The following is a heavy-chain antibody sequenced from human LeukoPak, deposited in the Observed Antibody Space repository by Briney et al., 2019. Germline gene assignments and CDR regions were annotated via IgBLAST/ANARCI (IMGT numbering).Heavy chain of an antibody. D-gene: IGHD6-19*01. Sequence: GGSLRLSCAASRFTFSTCGMHWVRQAPGKGLEWVAVISHDGSNEYYADSVKGRFTISRDNSKNTLYLQMNSLRAEDTAVYYCAKDTIPRIAVAGGGRFDPWGQGTLVTVSS. V-gene: IGHV3-30*18. J-gene: IGHJ5*02. CDR2: ISHDGSNE. CDR3: AKDTIPRIAVAGGGRFDP. CDR1: RFTFSTCG.